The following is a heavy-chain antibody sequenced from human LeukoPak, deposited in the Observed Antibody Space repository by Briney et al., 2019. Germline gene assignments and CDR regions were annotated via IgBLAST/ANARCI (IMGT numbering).Heavy chain of an antibody. J-gene: IGHJ4*02. CDR3: ARDHSGGSGWSGGFDY. Sequence: GESLRLSCAASGFTFSSYAMSWVRQAPGKGLEWVSVISGSGGSTYYADSVKGRFTISRDNSKNTLYLQMNSLRAEDTAVYYCARDHSGGSGWSGGFDYWGQGTLVTVSS. CDR2: ISGSGGST. D-gene: IGHD6-19*01. V-gene: IGHV3-23*01. CDR1: GFTFSSYA.